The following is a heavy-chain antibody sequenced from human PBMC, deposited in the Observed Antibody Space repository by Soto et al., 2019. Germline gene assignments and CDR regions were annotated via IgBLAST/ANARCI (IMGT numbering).Heavy chain of an antibody. V-gene: IGHV4-59*08. J-gene: IGHJ6*02. CDR2: IYYSGST. Sequence: PSETLSLTCTVSGGSISSYYWSWIRQPPGKGLELIGYIYYSGSTNYNPSLKSRVTISVDTSKNQFSLKLSSVTAADTAVYYCARQGGQYYYGSGSYYQYSYYGTDVLGQGPTVT. CDR1: GGSISSYY. CDR3: ARQGGQYYYGSGSYYQYSYYGTDV. D-gene: IGHD3-10*01.